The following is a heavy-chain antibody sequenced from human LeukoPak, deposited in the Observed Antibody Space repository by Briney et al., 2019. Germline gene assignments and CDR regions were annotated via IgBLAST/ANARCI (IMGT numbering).Heavy chain of an antibody. CDR3: ARADCSSTSCYRVGPTYYYYGMDV. D-gene: IGHD2-2*02. J-gene: IGHJ6*02. CDR1: GGTFSSYA. CDR2: IIPILGIA. V-gene: IGHV1-69*04. Sequence: ASVKVSCKASGGTFSSYAISWVRQAPGQGLEWMGRIIPILGIANYAQKFQGRVTITADKSTSTAYMELSSLRSEDTAVYYCARADCSSTSCYRVGPTYYYYGMDVWGQGTTVTVSS.